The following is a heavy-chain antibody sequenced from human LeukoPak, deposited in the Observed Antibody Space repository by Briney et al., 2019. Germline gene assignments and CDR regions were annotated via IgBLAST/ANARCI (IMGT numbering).Heavy chain of an antibody. CDR2: IYKSGST. D-gene: IGHD1-1*01. V-gene: IGHV4-39*01. Sequence: WETLSLTCTVSGCSISSSCYYWGWIRQPPGKGLEWIGSIYKSGSTYDNPSLKSRITISVDTSKNQFSLKLSSVTAADTAVYYCERHGIVQYWGQGTLVTVSS. J-gene: IGHJ4*02. CDR3: ERHGIVQY. CDR1: GCSISSSCYY.